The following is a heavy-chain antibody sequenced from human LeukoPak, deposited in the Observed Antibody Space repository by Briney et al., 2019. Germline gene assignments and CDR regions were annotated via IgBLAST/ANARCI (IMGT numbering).Heavy chain of an antibody. CDR1: GGSISSYY. CDR3: ARDRGSSTMGTFDY. V-gene: IGHV4-59*01. J-gene: IGHJ4*02. Sequence: SETLSLTCTVSGGSISSYYWSWIRRPPGKGLEWIGDTYYSGSTRYNPSLKSRVTISVDTSKNQFSLKLSSVTAADTAVYYCARDRGSSTMGTFDYWGQGTLVTVSS. CDR2: TYYSGST. D-gene: IGHD3-10*01.